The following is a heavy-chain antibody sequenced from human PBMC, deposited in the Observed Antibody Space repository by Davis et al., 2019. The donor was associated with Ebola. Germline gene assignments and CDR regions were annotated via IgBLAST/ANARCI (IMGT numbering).Heavy chain of an antibody. D-gene: IGHD3-10*01. CDR2: INPNSGGT. CDR3: ARAKGLLWFRPDYYYGMDV. J-gene: IGHJ6*02. Sequence: ASVKVSCKASGYTFTGYYMHWVRQAPGQGLEWMGWINPNSGGTNYAQKFQGWVTMTRDTSISTAYMELSRLRSDDTAVYYCARAKGLLWFRPDYYYGMDVWGQGTTVTVSS. V-gene: IGHV1-2*04. CDR1: GYTFTGYY.